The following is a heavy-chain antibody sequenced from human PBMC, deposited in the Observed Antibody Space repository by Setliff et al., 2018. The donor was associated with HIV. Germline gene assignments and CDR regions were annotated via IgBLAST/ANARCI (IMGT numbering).Heavy chain of an antibody. J-gene: IGHJ3*02. CDR1: GASIRNYY. Sequence: PSETLSLTCTVSGASIRNYYWSWIRQAPGRGLEWLRFFYTGTTYYNPSLKSRVTISVDTSKKQISLKVKSVTAADTAVYYCARAPTDHYDPTRLGDGLDIWGQGTMVTVSS. CDR3: ARAPTDHYDPTRLGDGLDI. CDR2: FYTGTT. D-gene: IGHD3-22*01. V-gene: IGHV4-4*08.